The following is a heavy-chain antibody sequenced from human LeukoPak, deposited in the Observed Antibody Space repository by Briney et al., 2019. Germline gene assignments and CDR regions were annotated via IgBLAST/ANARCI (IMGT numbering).Heavy chain of an antibody. CDR2: IRSKAYGGTT. J-gene: IGHJ4*02. D-gene: IGHD5-18*01. Sequence: GGSLRLSCTASGFTFGDYAMSWFRQAPGKGLEWVGFIRSKAYGGTTEYAASVKGRFTISRDDSKSIAYLQMNSLKTEDTAVYYCTRAPPWVTPYYFDYWGQGTLVTVSS. V-gene: IGHV3-49*03. CDR3: TRAPPWVTPYYFDY. CDR1: GFTFGDYA.